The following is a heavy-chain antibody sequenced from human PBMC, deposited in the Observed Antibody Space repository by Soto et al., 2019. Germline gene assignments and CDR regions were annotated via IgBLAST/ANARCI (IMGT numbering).Heavy chain of an antibody. CDR1: GFTFTSSA. V-gene: IGHV1-58*01. J-gene: IGHJ6*02. CDR3: AADQGYSYAYYYYYGMDV. Sequence: SVKVSFKASGFTFTSSALQWVRHARGQRLEWIGWIVVGSGNTNYAQKFQERVTITRDMSTSTAYMELSSLRSEDTAVYYCAADQGYSYAYYYYYGMDVWGQGTTVTVSS. CDR2: IVVGSGNT. D-gene: IGHD5-18*01.